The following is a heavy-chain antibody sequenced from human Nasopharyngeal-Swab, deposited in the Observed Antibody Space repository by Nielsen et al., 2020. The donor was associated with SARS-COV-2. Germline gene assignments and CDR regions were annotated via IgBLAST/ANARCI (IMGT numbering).Heavy chain of an antibody. CDR1: GFTFSSYW. Sequence: GESLKISCAASGFTFSSYWMHWVRQAPGKGLVWVSRINSDGSSTSYADSVKGRFTISRDNSKNTLYLQMNSLRAEDTAVYYCARDQPTPHYYYYGMDVWGQGTTVTVSS. CDR3: ARDQPTPHYYYYGMDV. CDR2: INSDGSST. J-gene: IGHJ6*02. D-gene: IGHD2-15*01. V-gene: IGHV3-74*01.